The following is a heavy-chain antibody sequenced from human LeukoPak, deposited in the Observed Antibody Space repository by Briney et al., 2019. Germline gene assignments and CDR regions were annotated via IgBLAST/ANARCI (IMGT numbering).Heavy chain of an antibody. CDR3: ARDKMLTMIVVVNAFDI. CDR2: ISAYNGNT. V-gene: IGHV1-18*01. Sequence: GASVKVSCKASGYTFTSYGISWVRQAPGQGLEWMGWISAYNGNTNYAQKLQGRVTMTTDTSTSTAYMELRSLRSDDTAVYYCARDKMLTMIVVVNAFDIWGQGTMVTVSS. J-gene: IGHJ3*02. CDR1: GYTFTSYG. D-gene: IGHD3-22*01.